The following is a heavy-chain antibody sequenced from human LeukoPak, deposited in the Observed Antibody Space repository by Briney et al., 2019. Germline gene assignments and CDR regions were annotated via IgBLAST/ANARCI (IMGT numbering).Heavy chain of an antibody. V-gene: IGHV1-18*01. CDR3: ARELGTHGSGSYYVGPVVN. J-gene: IGHJ4*02. CDR2: ISASNGNT. CDR1: GYTFASYG. Sequence: ASMKGSCKASGYTFASYGISWVRQAPGQGLEWMGWISASNGNTNYAQKLQGRVTMTTDTSTSTAYMELRSLRSDDTAVYYCARELGTHGSGSYYVGPVVNWGQGTLVTVSS. D-gene: IGHD3-10*01.